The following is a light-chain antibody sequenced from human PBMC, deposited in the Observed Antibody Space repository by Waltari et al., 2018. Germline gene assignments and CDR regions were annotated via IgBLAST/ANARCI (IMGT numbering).Light chain of an antibody. J-gene: IGKJ1*01. CDR2: GAS. Sequence: EIVLTQSPGTLSLSPGERATLSCRASENVRSALAWAQQKPGQAPRLLIFGASHRAIGIPDRFSGGGSGTDFSLTISRLEPEDFAVYFCQHYVRLPVAFGQGTKVDIK. CDR3: QHYVRLPVA. CDR1: ENVRSA. V-gene: IGKV3-20*01.